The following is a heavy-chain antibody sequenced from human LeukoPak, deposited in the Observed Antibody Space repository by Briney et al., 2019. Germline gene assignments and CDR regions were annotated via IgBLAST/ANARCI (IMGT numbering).Heavy chain of an antibody. CDR3: ARDFNWGPDF. Sequence: GASVKVSCKASGFTLSDHYMHWLRQTPGQGLEWVGWIHPGRGDTHYAQKFQGRFTMTRDTSLSTTYMELSRLRSDDTAVYYCARDFNWGPDFWGQGTLVTVSS. CDR1: GFTLSDHY. D-gene: IGHD7-27*01. CDR2: IHPGRGDT. V-gene: IGHV1-2*02. J-gene: IGHJ4*02.